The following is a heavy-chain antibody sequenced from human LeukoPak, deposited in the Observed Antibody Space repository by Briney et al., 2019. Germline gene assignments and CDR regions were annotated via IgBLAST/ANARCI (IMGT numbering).Heavy chain of an antibody. V-gene: IGHV1-69*04. J-gene: IGHJ4*02. Sequence: SVKVSCKASGGTFSSYAISWVRQAPGQGLEWMGRIIPILGIANYAQKFQGRVTITADKSTSTAYMELSSLRSEDTAVYYCAKDLTTARITIFGVVIPPDFDYWGQGTLVTVSS. CDR2: IIPILGIA. CDR3: AKDLTTARITIFGVVIPPDFDY. CDR1: GGTFSSYA. D-gene: IGHD3-3*01.